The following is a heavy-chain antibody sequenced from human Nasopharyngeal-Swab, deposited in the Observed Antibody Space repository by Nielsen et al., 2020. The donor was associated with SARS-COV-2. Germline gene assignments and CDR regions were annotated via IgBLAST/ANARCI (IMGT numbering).Heavy chain of an antibody. J-gene: IGHJ5*02. V-gene: IGHV4-59*01. D-gene: IGHD2-2*01. Sequence: RQAPGKGLEWIGYIYYSGSTNYNPSLKSRVTISVDTSKNQFSLKLSSVTAGDTAVYYCARAHIVVVPAHNWFDPWGQGTLVTVSS. CDR2: IYYSGST. CDR3: ARAHIVVVPAHNWFDP.